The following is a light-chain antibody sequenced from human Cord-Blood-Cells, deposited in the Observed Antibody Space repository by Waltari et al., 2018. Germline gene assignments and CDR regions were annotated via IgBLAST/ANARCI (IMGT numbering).Light chain of an antibody. CDR2: DVS. J-gene: IGLJ3*02. Sequence: QSALTQPASVSGSPGQSITISCTGTSSDAGGYNYVSWYQQHPGNAPKLMIYDVSNRPSGVSNRFSGSKSGNTASLTISGLQAEDEADYYCSSYTSSSTLWVFGGGTKLTVL. CDR1: SSDAGGYNY. V-gene: IGLV2-14*01. CDR3: SSYTSSSTLWV.